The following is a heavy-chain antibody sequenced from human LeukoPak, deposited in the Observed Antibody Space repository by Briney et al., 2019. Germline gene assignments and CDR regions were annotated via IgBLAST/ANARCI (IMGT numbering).Heavy chain of an antibody. V-gene: IGHV3-48*01. CDR3: ARGAYYYED. D-gene: IGHD3-22*01. Sequence: GGSLRLSCAASGFTFSSHSVNWFRQAPGKGLEWVSYISSSSSTIYYADSVKGRFTISRDNAKNSLYLQMNSLRAEDTAVYYCARGAYYYEDWGQGTLVTVSS. CDR1: GFTFSSHS. CDR2: ISSSSSTI. J-gene: IGHJ4*02.